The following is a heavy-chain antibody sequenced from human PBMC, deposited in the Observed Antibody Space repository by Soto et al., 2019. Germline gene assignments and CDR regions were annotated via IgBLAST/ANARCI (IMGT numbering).Heavy chain of an antibody. CDR2: IYSDGTP. CDR1: GLTVSSSY. Sequence: VGSLRLSCAASGLTVSSSYMNWVRQAPGRGLEWVSVIYSDGTPYYADSVRGRFTISRDNSKNTVFLQMNSLRDEDTAVYYCTRGHYAGSGYWGQGTLVTVSS. D-gene: IGHD3-16*01. J-gene: IGHJ4*02. V-gene: IGHV3-53*01. CDR3: TRGHYAGSGY.